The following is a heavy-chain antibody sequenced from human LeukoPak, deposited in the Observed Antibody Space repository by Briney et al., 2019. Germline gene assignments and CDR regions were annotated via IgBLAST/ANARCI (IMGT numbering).Heavy chain of an antibody. CDR3: AKVGATWPYYYYGMDV. D-gene: IGHD1-26*01. CDR1: GFTFSSYG. CDR2: ISYDGSNK. V-gene: IGHV3-30*18. Sequence: GGSLRLSCAASGFTFSSYGMHWVRQAPGKGLEWVAVISYDGSNKYYADSVKGRFTISGDNSKNTLYLQMNSLRAEDTAVYYCAKVGATWPYYYYGMDVWGQGTTVTVSS. J-gene: IGHJ6*02.